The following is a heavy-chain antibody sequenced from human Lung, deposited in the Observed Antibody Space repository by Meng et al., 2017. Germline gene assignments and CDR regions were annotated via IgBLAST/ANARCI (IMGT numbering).Heavy chain of an antibody. CDR3: ARGPTTMAHDFDY. J-gene: IGHJ4*02. D-gene: IGHD4-11*01. CDR1: GGSFSDYY. V-gene: IGHV4-34*01. Sequence: QWHLREWGHGLLQPSEPLSLTCVVSGGSFSDYYWSWIRQPPGKGLEWIGEINHSGSTNYNPSLESRATISVDTSQNNLSLKLSSVTAADSAVYYCARGPTTMAHDFDYWGQGTLVTVSS. CDR2: INHSGST.